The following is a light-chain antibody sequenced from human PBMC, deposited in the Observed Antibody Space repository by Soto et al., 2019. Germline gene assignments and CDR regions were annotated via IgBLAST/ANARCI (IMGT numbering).Light chain of an antibody. J-gene: IGLJ3*02. CDR1: SGSVSTSDY. CDR2: GTD. Sequence: QTVVTQEPSISVSPGGTVRLTCDLNSGSVSTSDYPSWYQQTPGQAPRTLIYGTDTRSSGVPDRFSGSIVGNKPALTITGAQAEDESDYYCVLYMTSGLRVFGGGTKLTVL. CDR3: VLYMTSGLRV. V-gene: IGLV8-61*01.